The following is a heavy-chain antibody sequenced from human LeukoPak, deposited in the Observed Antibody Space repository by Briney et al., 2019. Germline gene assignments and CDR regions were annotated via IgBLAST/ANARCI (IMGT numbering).Heavy chain of an antibody. D-gene: IGHD2-8*01. CDR3: ATYRRGYHDTNESYYFDY. CDR2: ISDSGGSP. Sequence: GGSLRLSCAASGITFSRFAMSWVRQAPGKGLEWVSGISDSGGSPYYADSVKGRFTISRDNSKNTPYLQMNGLRAEDTAIYYCATYRRGYHDTNESYYFDYWGQGTLVTVSS. V-gene: IGHV3-23*01. CDR1: GITFSRFA. J-gene: IGHJ4*02.